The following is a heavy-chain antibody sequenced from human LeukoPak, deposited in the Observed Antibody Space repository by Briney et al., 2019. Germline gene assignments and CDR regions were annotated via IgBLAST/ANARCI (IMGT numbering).Heavy chain of an antibody. CDR1: GGSISSYY. J-gene: IGHJ4*02. CDR2: IYYSGST. D-gene: IGHD6-13*01. Sequence: PSETLSLTCTVSGGSISSYYWSWIRQPPGKGLEWIGYIYYSGSTNYNPSLKSRVTISVDTSKNQFSLKLSSVTAADTAVYYCAGASYSSSWYFDYWGQGTLVTVSS. CDR3: AGASYSSSWYFDY. V-gene: IGHV4-59*08.